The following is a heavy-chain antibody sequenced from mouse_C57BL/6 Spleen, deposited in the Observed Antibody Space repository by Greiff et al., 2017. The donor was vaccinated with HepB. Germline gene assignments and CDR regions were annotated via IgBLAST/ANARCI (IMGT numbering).Heavy chain of an antibody. CDR1: GFTFSSYA. CDR2: ISDGGSYT. V-gene: IGHV5-4*01. J-gene: IGHJ4*01. Sequence: EVQLVESGGGLVKPGGSLKLSCAASGFTFSSYAMSWVRQTPEKRLEWVVTISDGGSYTYYPDNVKGRFTISRDNAKNNLYLQMSHLKSEDTAMYYCARVFITTVVATKGAMDYWGQGTSVTVSS. D-gene: IGHD1-1*01. CDR3: ARVFITTVVATKGAMDY.